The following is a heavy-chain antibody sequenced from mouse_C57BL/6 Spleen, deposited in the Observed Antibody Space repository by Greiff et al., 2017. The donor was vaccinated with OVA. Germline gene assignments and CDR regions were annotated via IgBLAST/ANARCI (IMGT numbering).Heavy chain of an antibody. CDR1: GYTFTSYW. J-gene: IGHJ2*01. V-gene: IGHV1-61*01. CDR2: IYPSDSET. D-gene: IGHD2-4*01. CDR3: ARGIYDYGDY. Sequence: QVQLKQPGAELVRPGSSVKLSCKASGYTFTSYWMDWVKQRPGQGLEWIGNIYPSDSETHYNQKFKDKATLTVDKSSSTAYMQLSSLTSEDSAVYYCARGIYDYGDYWGQGTTLTVSS.